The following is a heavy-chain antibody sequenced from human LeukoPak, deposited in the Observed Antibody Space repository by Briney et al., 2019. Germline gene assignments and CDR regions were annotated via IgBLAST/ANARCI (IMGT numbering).Heavy chain of an antibody. Sequence: GGSLRLSCEVSGFTFSTYWMSWVRQAPGKGLEWVGQTNQHESEKFYADAVRGRFTISRDNAKNSLYLQMNSLRAEDTAVYYCARDPLTLPAAFDIWGQGTMVTVSS. CDR2: TNQHESEK. D-gene: IGHD1-14*01. CDR3: ARDPLTLPAAFDI. V-gene: IGHV3-7*01. J-gene: IGHJ3*02. CDR1: GFTFSTYW.